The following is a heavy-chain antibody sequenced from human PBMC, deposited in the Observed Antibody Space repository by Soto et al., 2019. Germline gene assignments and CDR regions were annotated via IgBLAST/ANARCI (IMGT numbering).Heavy chain of an antibody. CDR1: GFTFSSYA. D-gene: IGHD1-26*01. Sequence: QVQLVESGGGVVQPGRSLRLSCAASGFTFSSYAMHWVRQAPGKGLEWVAVISYDGSNKYYADSVKGRFTISRDNSKNTLYLQMNSLRAEDTAVYYCARDQYSGSYCPAYWGQGTLVTVSS. CDR2: ISYDGSNK. V-gene: IGHV3-30-3*01. CDR3: ARDQYSGSYCPAY. J-gene: IGHJ4*02.